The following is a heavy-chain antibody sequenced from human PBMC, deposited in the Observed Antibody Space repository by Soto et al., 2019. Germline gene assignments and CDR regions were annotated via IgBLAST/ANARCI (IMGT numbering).Heavy chain of an antibody. CDR2: IYNDGTYS. V-gene: IGHV3-74*01. D-gene: IGHD3-10*01. J-gene: IGHJ4*02. CDR3: TRGPRPSSIGTGAY. Sequence: PGGSLRLSCAASGFIFKMYWMLWVRQSPGKGLVWISRIYNDGTYSDYADSVRGRFTISRDNVNDTPYLQMNNLRAEDSGLYYCTRGPRPSSIGTGAYWGQGTQVTVSS. CDR1: GFIFKMYW.